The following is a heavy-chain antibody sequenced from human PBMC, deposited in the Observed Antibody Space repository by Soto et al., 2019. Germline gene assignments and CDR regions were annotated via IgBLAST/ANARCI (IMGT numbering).Heavy chain of an antibody. CDR2: ISGSGIST. Sequence: GGSLRLSCAASGFTFSIYAMTWVRQAPGKGLEWVSSISGSGISTYYADSVKGRFTISRDNSKNTLYLQMNSLRAKDAAVYYCAKSAGSNAYYPNDYWGQGTLVTVSS. D-gene: IGHD3-16*01. CDR3: AKSAGSNAYYPNDY. CDR1: GFTFSIYA. V-gene: IGHV3-23*01. J-gene: IGHJ4*02.